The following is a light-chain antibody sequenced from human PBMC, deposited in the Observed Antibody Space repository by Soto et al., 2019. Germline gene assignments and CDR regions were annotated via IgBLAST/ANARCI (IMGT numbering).Light chain of an antibody. CDR3: QQGSTWPVFT. CDR2: STS. CDR1: QSVGKS. V-gene: IGKV3-11*01. J-gene: IGKJ3*01. Sequence: EIVLTQSPATLSLSPGERATLYCRASQSVGKSLAWYQHKPGRAPRLLLYSTSIRLPGVPARFSGSGSKSDFTLTISSLVPEDFAVYFCQQGSTWPVFTFGPGTTLDL.